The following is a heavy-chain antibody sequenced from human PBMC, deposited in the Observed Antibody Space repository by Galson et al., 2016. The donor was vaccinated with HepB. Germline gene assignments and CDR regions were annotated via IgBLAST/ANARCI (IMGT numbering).Heavy chain of an antibody. V-gene: IGHV3-23*01. D-gene: IGHD6-19*01. CDR3: AKLGVSGSGSAAY. J-gene: IGHJ2*01. CDR1: GFPFSSYT. Sequence: LRLSCAASGFPFSSYTMSWVRQAPGKGLEWVSGITNNGDATYYADSVKGRFTLSRDNSKNTLFLQMNSLGAEDTATYYCAKLGVSGSGSAAYWGRGTLVTVSS. CDR2: ITNNGDAT.